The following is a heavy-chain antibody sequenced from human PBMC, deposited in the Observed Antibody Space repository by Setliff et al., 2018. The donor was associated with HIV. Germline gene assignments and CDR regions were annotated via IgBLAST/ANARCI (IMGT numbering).Heavy chain of an antibody. CDR1: GASFSGYY. CDR3: ARDPKYYYKYFQY. CDR2: INHSGIT. D-gene: IGHD1-26*01. Sequence: LSLTCAVYGASFSGYYWAWIRQSPGTGLEWVGEINHSGITNYNPTLKSRVTMSTDTSKNQFSLRLNSVTAADTSVYYCARDPKYYYKYFQYWGPGTLVTVSS. J-gene: IGHJ1*01. V-gene: IGHV4-34*01.